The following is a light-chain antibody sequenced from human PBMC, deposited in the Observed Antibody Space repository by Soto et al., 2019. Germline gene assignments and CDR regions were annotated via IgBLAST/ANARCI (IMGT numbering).Light chain of an antibody. CDR1: SSDVGGYNF. CDR2: EVS. J-gene: IGLJ1*01. Sequence: QSALTQPPSASGSPGQSVTISCTGTSSDVGGYNFVSWYQQHPGKAPKLMIYEVSKRPSGVPDRFSGSKSDNTASLTVSGLQAEDEADYDCSSYAGSNNRYVFGTGTKVTVL. CDR3: SSYAGSNNRYV. V-gene: IGLV2-8*01.